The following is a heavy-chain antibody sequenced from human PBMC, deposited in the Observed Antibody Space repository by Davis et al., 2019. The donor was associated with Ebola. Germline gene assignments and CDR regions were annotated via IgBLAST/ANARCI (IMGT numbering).Heavy chain of an antibody. V-gene: IGHV3-23*01. D-gene: IGHD1-1*01. CDR3: ARGGTQWTNLYNWFDP. J-gene: IGHJ5*02. CDR2: ISGSGGST. CDR1: GFTFSSYS. Sequence: GESLKISCAASGFTFSSYSMNWVRQAPGKGLEWVSAISGSGGSTYYADSVKGRFTISRDNSKNTLNLQMNSLRAGDTSFYYCARGGTQWTNLYNWFDPWGQGTLVTVSS.